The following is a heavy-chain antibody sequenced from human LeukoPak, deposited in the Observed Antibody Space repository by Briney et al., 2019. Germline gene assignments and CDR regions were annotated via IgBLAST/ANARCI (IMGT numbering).Heavy chain of an antibody. Sequence: SETLSLTCAVYGGSFSGYYWSWIRQPPGKGLEWIGYIYYSGSTNYNSSLKSRVTISVDTSKNQFSLKLSSVTAADTAVYYCARLLAGNDFWSGYPRAFDIWGQGTMVTVSS. CDR3: ARLLAGNDFWSGYPRAFDI. J-gene: IGHJ3*02. D-gene: IGHD3-3*01. CDR1: GGSFSGYY. V-gene: IGHV4-34*11. CDR2: IYYSGST.